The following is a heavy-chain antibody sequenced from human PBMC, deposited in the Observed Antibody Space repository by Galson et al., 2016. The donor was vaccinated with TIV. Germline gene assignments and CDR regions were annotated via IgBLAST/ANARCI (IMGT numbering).Heavy chain of an antibody. Sequence: SIATSSNYWVWIRQPPGKGPEWIGTIFHSGTTYYNPPLKRPLTMSVDTTNRQFSLKLRSVTAADTAVYYCARRHQWLGGSCDAWGQGTMVAVSS. D-gene: IGHD6-19*01. CDR3: ARRHQWLGGSCDA. CDR2: IFHSGTT. V-gene: IGHV4-39*01. J-gene: IGHJ3*01. CDR1: SIATSSNY.